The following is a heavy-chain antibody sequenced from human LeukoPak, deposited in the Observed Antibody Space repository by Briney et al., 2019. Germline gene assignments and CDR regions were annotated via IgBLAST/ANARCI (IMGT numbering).Heavy chain of an antibody. D-gene: IGHD3-16*02. CDR1: GFTFSSYF. CDR2: IWYDGSNK. J-gene: IGHJ3*02. V-gene: IGHV3-33*06. Sequence: GGSLRLSCAASGFTFSSYFMHWVRQAPGKGLEWMALIWYDGSNKYYADSVKGRFTISRDDSKNTLYLQMNSLRAEDTAVYYCAKVLSQHPDDAFDIWGQGTMVTVSS. CDR3: AKVLSQHPDDAFDI.